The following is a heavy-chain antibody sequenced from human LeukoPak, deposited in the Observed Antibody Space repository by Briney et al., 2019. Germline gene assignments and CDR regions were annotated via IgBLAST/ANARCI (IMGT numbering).Heavy chain of an antibody. J-gene: IGHJ3*02. V-gene: IGHV1-24*01. CDR1: GYTPTELS. CDR2: FDPEDGET. CDR3: ARDRPVYYYDSSGYYLDHDAFDI. Sequence: RASVKVSCKVSGYTPTELSMHWVRQAPGKGLEWMGGFDPEDGETIYAQKFQGRVTMTEDTSTDTAYMELSSLRSEDTAVYYCARDRPVYYYDSSGYYLDHDAFDIWGQGTMVTVSS. D-gene: IGHD3-22*01.